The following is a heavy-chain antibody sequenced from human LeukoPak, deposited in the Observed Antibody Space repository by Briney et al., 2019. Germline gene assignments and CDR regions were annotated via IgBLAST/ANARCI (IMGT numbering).Heavy chain of an antibody. CDR2: INWNGGST. CDR1: GFTIDDYG. CDR3: ARRVYYGSGSYYCDY. V-gene: IGHV3-20*04. Sequence: PGGSLRLSCAASGFTIDDYGMSWVRQAPGKGLGWVSGINWNGGSTGYADSVKGRFTISRDNAKNSLYLQMNSLRAEDTALYYCARRVYYGSGSYYCDYWGQGTLVTVSS. J-gene: IGHJ4*02. D-gene: IGHD3-10*01.